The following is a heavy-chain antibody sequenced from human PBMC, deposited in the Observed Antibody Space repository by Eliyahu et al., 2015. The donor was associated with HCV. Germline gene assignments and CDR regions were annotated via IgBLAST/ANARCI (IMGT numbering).Heavy chain of an antibody. Sequence: EVQLLESGGDLVQPGGSLRLSCEASGFVFSXYAXSWVRXAPGKGLEXVSSIXVVVXDTYYADSVKGRFTISRDNSKNTLFLQMNSLTAEDTAVYFCAKLGTTPATPALACGQGTLVTVSS. V-gene: IGHV3-23*01. CDR3: AKLGTTPATPALA. D-gene: IGHD4-17*01. CDR2: IXVVVXDT. CDR1: GFVFSXYA. J-gene: IGHJ5*01.